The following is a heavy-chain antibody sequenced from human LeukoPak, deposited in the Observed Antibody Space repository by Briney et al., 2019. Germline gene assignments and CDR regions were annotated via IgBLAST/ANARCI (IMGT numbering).Heavy chain of an antibody. J-gene: IGHJ3*01. D-gene: IGHD1-26*01. Sequence: GESLKISCKVSGYSFTSYCIGWVRQMPGKGLEWMGIIYPGDSGPTYSPSFQGQVTISVDKSINTSYLQWSSLQASDTAMYYCGMSGDRVPLQDDVFDVWGQGTMVTVST. V-gene: IGHV5-51*01. CDR2: IYPGDSGP. CDR3: GMSGDRVPLQDDVFDV. CDR1: GYSFTSYC.